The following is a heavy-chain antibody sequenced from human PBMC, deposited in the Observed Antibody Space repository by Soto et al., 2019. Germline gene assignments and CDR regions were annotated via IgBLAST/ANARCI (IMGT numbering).Heavy chain of an antibody. J-gene: IGHJ5*02. D-gene: IGHD6-25*01. Sequence: EVQLLGSGGGLVQPGGSLRLSCAASGFSISPYAMNWVRQAPGKGLEWVSVVSGSDTFYADSVKGRFTISRDNSKNTVYLQMDSLTAEDTAVYFCAKSAGYQSLVVSNTWGQGTLVTVSS. V-gene: IGHV3-23*01. CDR2: VSGSDT. CDR3: AKSAGYQSLVVSNT. CDR1: GFSISPYA.